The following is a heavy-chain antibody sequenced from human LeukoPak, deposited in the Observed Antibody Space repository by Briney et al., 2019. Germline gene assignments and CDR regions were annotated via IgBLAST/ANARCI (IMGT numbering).Heavy chain of an antibody. D-gene: IGHD3-16*01. J-gene: IGHJ4*02. CDR1: GHTLTGYY. V-gene: IGHV1-2*02. Sequence: ASVKVSCKASGHTLTGYYLHRVRQAPGQGLEWMGWIKPKSGGTQFAQKFQGRVTMDRDTSLSTVYMELSGLRSGDTAIYYCASAESHDYGETWGQGTLVTVSS. CDR2: IKPKSGGT. CDR3: ASAESHDYGET.